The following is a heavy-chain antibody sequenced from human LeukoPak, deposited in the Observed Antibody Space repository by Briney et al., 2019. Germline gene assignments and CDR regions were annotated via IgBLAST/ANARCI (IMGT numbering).Heavy chain of an antibody. V-gene: IGHV3-74*01. CDR2: INTDGSST. CDR3: ARGVDGDSRFDP. CDR1: GFTFSSYW. Sequence: GGSLRLSCAASGFTFSSYWMHWVRQAPGKGLVWVSRINTDGSSTTYADSVKGRFTISRDNAKNTLYLQMNSLRAEDTAVYYCARGVDGDSRFDPWGQGTLVTVSS. D-gene: IGHD4-17*01. J-gene: IGHJ5*02.